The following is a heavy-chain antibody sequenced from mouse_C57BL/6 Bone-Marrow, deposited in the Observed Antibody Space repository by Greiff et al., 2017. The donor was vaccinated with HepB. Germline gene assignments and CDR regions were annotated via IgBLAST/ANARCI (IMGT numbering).Heavy chain of an antibody. CDR2: IRNKATGYTT. V-gene: IGHV7-3*01. CDR1: GFTFTDYY. Sequence: VKLMESGGGLVQPGGSLSLSCAASGFTFTDYYMSWVRQPPGKALEWLGFIRNKATGYTTEYSASVKGRFTISRDNSQSILYLQMNALRAEDSATYYGARDPPLGHYVDYWGQGTTLTVAS. D-gene: IGHD4-1*01. CDR3: ARDPPLGHYVDY. J-gene: IGHJ2*01.